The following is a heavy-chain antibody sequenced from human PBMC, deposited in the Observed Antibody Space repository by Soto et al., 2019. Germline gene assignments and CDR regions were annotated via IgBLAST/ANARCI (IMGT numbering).Heavy chain of an antibody. CDR1: GGSISSSSYY. J-gene: IGHJ4*02. V-gene: IGHV4-39*02. CDR3: ARDRLRGYDSSGSYS. CDR2: IYYSGST. Sequence: SETLSLTCTVSGGSISSSSYYWGWIRQPPGKGLEWIGSIYYSGSTYYNPSDGNRNFAQKFEDRVTMTTATSTNPVFLELRSLKSDDTAIYYCARDRLRGYDSSGSYSWGQGTMVTVSS. D-gene: IGHD3-22*01.